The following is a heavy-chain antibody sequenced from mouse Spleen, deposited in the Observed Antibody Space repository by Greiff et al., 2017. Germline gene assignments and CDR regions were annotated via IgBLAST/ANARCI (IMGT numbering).Heavy chain of an antibody. CDR2: INPSSGYT. J-gene: IGHJ2*01. Sequence: QVQLQQSGAELAKPGASVKLSCKASGYTFTSYWMHWVKQRPGQGLEWIGYINPSSGYTKYNQKFKDKATLTADKSSSTAYMQLSSLTYEDSAVYYCARSYYRYEDYFDYWGQGTTLTVSS. CDR3: ARSYYRYEDYFDY. D-gene: IGHD2-14*01. CDR1: GYTFTSYW. V-gene: IGHV1-7*01.